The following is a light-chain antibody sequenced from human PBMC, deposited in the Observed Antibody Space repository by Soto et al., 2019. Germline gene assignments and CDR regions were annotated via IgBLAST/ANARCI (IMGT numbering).Light chain of an antibody. Sequence: QSVLTQPPSASGTPGQRVTISCSGSSSNIGSQYVYWYQQLPGTAPKVLIYRNTERPSGVPDRFSGSKSGTSASLAISGLRSEDESDYYCAASDGSLNGWLFGGGTKLTVL. CDR3: AASDGSLNGWL. CDR1: SSNIGSQY. J-gene: IGLJ2*01. V-gene: IGLV1-47*01. CDR2: RNT.